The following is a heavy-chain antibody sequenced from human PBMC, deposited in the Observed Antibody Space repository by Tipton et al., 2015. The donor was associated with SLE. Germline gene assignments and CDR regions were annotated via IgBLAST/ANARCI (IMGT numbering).Heavy chain of an antibody. D-gene: IGHD6-13*01. CDR2: IYHSGST. CDR3: ARDAIAAAGTFDY. Sequence: TLSLTCTVSGGSISSYYWSWIRQPPGKGLEWIGYIYHSGSTYYNPSLKSGVTISVDTSKNQFSLKLSSVTAADTAVYYCARDAIAAAGTFDYWGQGTLVTVSS. CDR1: GGSISSYY. V-gene: IGHV4-59*01. J-gene: IGHJ4*02.